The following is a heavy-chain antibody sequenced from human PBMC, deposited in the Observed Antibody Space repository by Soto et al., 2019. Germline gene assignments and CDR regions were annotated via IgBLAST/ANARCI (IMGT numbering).Heavy chain of an antibody. CDR1: GYTFTSYA. V-gene: IGHV1-3*01. CDR2: INAGNGNT. Sequence: QVQLVQSGAEVKKPGASVKVSCKASGYTFTSYAMHWVRQAPGQRLEWMGWINAGNGNTKYSQKFQGRVTITRDTSASTAYRELCSLRSEDTAVYYCARGEFLSYDDYWGQGTLVTVSS. D-gene: IGHD3-16*01. CDR3: ARGEFLSYDDY. J-gene: IGHJ4*02.